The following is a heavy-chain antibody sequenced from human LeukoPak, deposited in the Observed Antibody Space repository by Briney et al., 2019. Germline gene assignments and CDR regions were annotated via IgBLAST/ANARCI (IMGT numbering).Heavy chain of an antibody. CDR2: INPNSGGT. CDR1: GYTFTGYY. D-gene: IGHD3-9*01. J-gene: IGHJ4*02. V-gene: IGHV1-2*02. Sequence: ASVKVSCKASGYTFTGYYMHWVRQAPGQGLEWMGWINPNSGGTNYAQKFQGRVTMTRDTSISTAYMELRSLRSDDTAVYYCARDRYYYDILTGYPPFDYWGQGTLVTVSS. CDR3: ARDRYYYDILTGYPPFDY.